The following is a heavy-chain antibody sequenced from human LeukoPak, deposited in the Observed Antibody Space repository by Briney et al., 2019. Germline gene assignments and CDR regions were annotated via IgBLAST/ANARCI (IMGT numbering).Heavy chain of an antibody. J-gene: IGHJ4*02. Sequence: GASVKVSCKASGYTFTSYDINWVRQATGQGLEWMGWMNPNSGNTGYAQKFQGRVTITRNTSISTAYMELSSLRSEDTAVYYCARGLCGSTSCYAGYWGQGTLVTVSS. CDR1: GYTFTSYD. V-gene: IGHV1-8*03. CDR3: ARGLCGSTSCYAGY. D-gene: IGHD2-2*01. CDR2: MNPNSGNT.